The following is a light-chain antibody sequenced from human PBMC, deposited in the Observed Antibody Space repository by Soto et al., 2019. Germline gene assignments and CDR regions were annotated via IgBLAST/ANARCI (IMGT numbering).Light chain of an antibody. CDR3: QSYDNTLGGYV. CDR1: SSDVGGYNY. V-gene: IGLV2-8*01. J-gene: IGLJ1*01. Sequence: QSALTQPPSASGSPGQSVTISCTGTSSDVGGYNYVSWYQQHPGTAPKLIIFEVSKRPSGVPDRFSGSKSGNTASLTITGLQAEDEADYYCQSYDNTLGGYVFGFGTKLTVL. CDR2: EVS.